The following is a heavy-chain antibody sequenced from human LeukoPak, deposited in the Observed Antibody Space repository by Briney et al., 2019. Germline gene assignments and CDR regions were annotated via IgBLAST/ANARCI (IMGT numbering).Heavy chain of an antibody. CDR1: GYSFTSYW. CDR3: ARGGTISSGWTDAFDM. D-gene: IGHD6-19*01. CDR2: IYPGDSDT. J-gene: IGHJ3*02. Sequence: GESLKISCKGSGYSFTSYWIGWVRQMPGKGLEWMGIIYPGDSDTRYSPSFQGQVTISGDKSISTAYLQWSSLKASDTAVYHCARGGTISSGWTDAFDMWGRGTLVIVSS. V-gene: IGHV5-51*01.